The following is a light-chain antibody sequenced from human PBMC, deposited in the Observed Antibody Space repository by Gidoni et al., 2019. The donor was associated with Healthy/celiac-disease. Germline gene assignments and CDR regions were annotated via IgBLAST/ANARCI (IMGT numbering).Light chain of an antibody. CDR3: QQSYSTSST. V-gene: IGKV1-39*01. Sequence: IQMTQSPSSLSASVGYRVTITCRASQSISSYLNWYQQKPRKAPKLLIYAAASLQSGVPSRFSGSGSGRDFTITISSLQAEDFATYYCQQSYSTSSTFGQGTKLEIK. CDR1: QSISSY. CDR2: AAA. J-gene: IGKJ2*01.